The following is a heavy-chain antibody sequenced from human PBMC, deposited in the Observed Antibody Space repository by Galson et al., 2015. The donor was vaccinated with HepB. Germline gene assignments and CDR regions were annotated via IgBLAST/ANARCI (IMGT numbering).Heavy chain of an antibody. Sequence: PALVKPTQTLTLTCTFSGFSLTSNAAGVGWIRQPPGKALEWLALIYWDDDNHCSPSLKSRLSITKDTSKNQVVLTMTNMDPVDTATYYCAHGSGWLFDYWGQGTLVTVSS. J-gene: IGHJ4*02. CDR3: AHGSGWLFDY. CDR1: GFSLTSNAAG. D-gene: IGHD6-19*01. CDR2: IYWDDDN. V-gene: IGHV2-5*02.